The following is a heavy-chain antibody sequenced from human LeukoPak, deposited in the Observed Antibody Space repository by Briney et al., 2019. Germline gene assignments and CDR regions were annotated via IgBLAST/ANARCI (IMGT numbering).Heavy chain of an antibody. CDR2: INHSGST. J-gene: IGHJ4*02. V-gene: IGHV4-34*01. Sequence: SETLSLTCAVYGGSFSGYYWSWIRQPPGKGLEWIGEINHSGSTNYNPSLKSRVTISVETTKNQLSLKLSSVTAADAAVYYCARAKPPNGYVIRGKYYFDYWGQGTLVTVSS. CDR1: GGSFSGYY. D-gene: IGHD5-24*01. CDR3: ARAKPPNGYVIRGKYYFDY.